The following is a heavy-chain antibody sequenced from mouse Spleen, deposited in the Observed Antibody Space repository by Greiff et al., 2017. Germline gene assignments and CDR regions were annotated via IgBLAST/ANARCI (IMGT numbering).Heavy chain of an antibody. CDR3: ARGSTMVTTDAPFAY. CDR2: IHPNSGST. Sequence: QVQLKQPGAELVKPGASVKLSCKASGYTFTSYWMHWVKQRPGQGLEWIGMIHPNSGSTNYNEKFKSKATLTVDKSSSTAYMQLSSLTSEDSAVYYCARGSTMVTTDAPFAYWGQGTLVTVSA. V-gene: IGHV1-64*01. J-gene: IGHJ3*01. CDR1: GYTFTSYW. D-gene: IGHD2-2*01.